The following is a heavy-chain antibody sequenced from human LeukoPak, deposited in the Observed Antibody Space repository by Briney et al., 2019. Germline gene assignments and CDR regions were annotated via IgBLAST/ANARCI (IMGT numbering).Heavy chain of an antibody. CDR2: IGSSSSYI. CDR3: ARVQRDCSGGSCYNY. CDR1: GFTFSSYS. Sequence: GGSLRLSCAASGFTFSSYSMNWVRQAPGKGLEWVSSIGSSSSYIYYADSVKGRFTISRDNAKNSLYLQMNSLRAEDTAVYYCARVQRDCSGGSCYNYWGQGTLVTVSS. V-gene: IGHV3-21*01. J-gene: IGHJ4*02. D-gene: IGHD2-15*01.